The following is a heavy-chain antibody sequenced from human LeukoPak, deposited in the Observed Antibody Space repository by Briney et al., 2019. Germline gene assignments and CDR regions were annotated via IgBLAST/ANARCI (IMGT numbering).Heavy chain of an antibody. CDR1: GFTFDDYA. V-gene: IGHV3-9*01. Sequence: GGSLRLSCAASGFTFDDYAMHWVRQGPGKGLEWVSGISWNSGSIGYADSVKGRFTISRDKSKNTVYFQMNSLRAEDTAIYFCARDLREHGVFDIWGQGTMVTVSS. D-gene: IGHD1-26*01. J-gene: IGHJ3*02. CDR3: ARDLREHGVFDI. CDR2: ISWNSGSI.